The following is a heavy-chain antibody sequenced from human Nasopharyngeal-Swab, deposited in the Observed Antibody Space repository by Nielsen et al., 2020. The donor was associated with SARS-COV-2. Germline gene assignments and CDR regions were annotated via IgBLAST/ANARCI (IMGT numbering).Heavy chain of an antibody. CDR2: IKSKTDGGTT. Sequence: VRQAPGKGLEWVGRIKSKTDGGTTDYAAPVKGRFTISRDDSKNTLYLQMNSLKTEDTAVYYCTTDLGGSGWYSGVGYWGQGTLVTVSS. CDR3: TTDLGGSGWYSGVGY. J-gene: IGHJ4*02. V-gene: IGHV3-15*01. D-gene: IGHD6-19*01.